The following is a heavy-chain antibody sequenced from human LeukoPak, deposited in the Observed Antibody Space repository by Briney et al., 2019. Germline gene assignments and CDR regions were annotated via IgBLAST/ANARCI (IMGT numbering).Heavy chain of an antibody. CDR3: ARESWITYYYDGSGDFQH. V-gene: IGHV7-4-1*02. CDR2: INTNTGNP. Sequence: ASVKVSCKASGYTFTSYAMNWVRQAPGQGLEWMGWINTNTGNPTYAQGFTGRFVFSLDTSVSTAYLQISSLKAEDTAVYYCARESWITYYYDGSGDFQHWGQGTLATVSS. D-gene: IGHD3-22*01. CDR1: GYTFTSYA. J-gene: IGHJ1*01.